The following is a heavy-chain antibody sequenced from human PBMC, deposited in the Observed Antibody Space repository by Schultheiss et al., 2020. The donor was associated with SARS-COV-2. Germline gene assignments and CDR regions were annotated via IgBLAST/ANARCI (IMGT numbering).Heavy chain of an antibody. CDR1: GDSIKSNY. Sequence: SETLSLTCTVSGDSIKSNYWSWIRQPPGKGLEWIGEINHSGSTNYNPSLKSRVTISVDTSKNQFSLKLSSVTAADTAVYYCARGPYYDFWSGPYYYYGMDVWGQGTTVTVSS. D-gene: IGHD3-3*01. CDR3: ARGPYYDFWSGPYYYYGMDV. J-gene: IGHJ6*02. CDR2: INHSGST. V-gene: IGHV4-34*01.